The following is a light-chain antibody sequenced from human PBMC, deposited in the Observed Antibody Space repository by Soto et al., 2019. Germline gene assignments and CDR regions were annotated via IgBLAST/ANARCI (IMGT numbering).Light chain of an antibody. Sequence: EIVMTQSPATLSVSPGERATLSCRASQSVSSNLAWYQQKPGQAPRLLLYGASTRATGIPARFSGSGSGTEFTLPISSRQSEEFPVDYCQQYNNWPQTFGQGTKVEIK. CDR1: QSVSSN. CDR2: GAS. J-gene: IGKJ1*01. CDR3: QQYNNWPQT. V-gene: IGKV3-15*01.